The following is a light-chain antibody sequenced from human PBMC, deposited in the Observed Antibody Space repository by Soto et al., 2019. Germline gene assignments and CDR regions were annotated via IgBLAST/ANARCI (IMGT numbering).Light chain of an antibody. CDR2: FGS. V-gene: IGKV2-28*01. Sequence: DIVMTQSPLSLPVTPGEPASISCSSSQSLLQSNGYNYLEWYLQKPGQSPQLLIYFGSYRASGVPERFSGSGSGTDFTLKIRRVEAEDVGVYYCMQAQQSPPTFGQGTKVEI. CDR3: MQAQQSPPT. J-gene: IGKJ1*01. CDR1: QSLLQSNGYNY.